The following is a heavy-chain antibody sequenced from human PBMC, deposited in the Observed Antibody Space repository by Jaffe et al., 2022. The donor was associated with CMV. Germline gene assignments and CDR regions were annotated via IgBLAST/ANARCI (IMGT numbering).Heavy chain of an antibody. J-gene: IGHJ2*01. CDR2: ISGSGGST. CDR3: AKDGSGSYYPFRYFDL. Sequence: EVQLLESGGGLVQPGGSLRLSCAASGFTFSSYAMSWVRQAPGKGLEWVSAISGSGGSTYYADSVKGRFTISRDNSKNTLYLQMNSLRAEDTAVYYCAKDGSGSYYPFRYFDLWGRGTLVTVSS. V-gene: IGHV3-23*01. CDR1: GFTFSSYA. D-gene: IGHD1-26*01.